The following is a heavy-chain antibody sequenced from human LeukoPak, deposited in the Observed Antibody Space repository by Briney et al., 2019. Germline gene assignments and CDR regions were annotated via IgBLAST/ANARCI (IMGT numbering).Heavy chain of an antibody. CDR3: ARAGGYYDSSGYYYYFDY. J-gene: IGHJ4*02. CDR1: GGSINNYY. Sequence: SETLSLTCTVSGGSINNYYWSRIRQPPGKGLEWIGYMSSSGSTNYSPSLKCRVTISVDTSKNQFSLRLSSVTAADTAVYYCARAGGYYDSSGYYYYFDYWGQGTLVTVSS. CDR2: MSSSGST. D-gene: IGHD3-22*01. V-gene: IGHV4-59*01.